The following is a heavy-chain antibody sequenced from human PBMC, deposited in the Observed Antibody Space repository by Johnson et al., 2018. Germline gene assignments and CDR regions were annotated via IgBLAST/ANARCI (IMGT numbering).Heavy chain of an antibody. Sequence: VQLVESGGGLVQPGGSLRLSCAASGFTFSRYWMTWVRQAPGKGLECVANIKHDGSDEYYVDSVKGRFTVSRDNAKNSLFLQMNRLRADETAVNYCARVKDAAFDIWGQGTLVTVSS. CDR3: ARVKDAAFDI. CDR2: IKHDGSDE. J-gene: IGHJ3*02. V-gene: IGHV3-7*01. CDR1: GFTFSRYW.